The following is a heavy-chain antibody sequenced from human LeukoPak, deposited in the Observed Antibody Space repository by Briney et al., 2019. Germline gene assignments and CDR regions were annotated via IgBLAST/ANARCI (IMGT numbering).Heavy chain of an antibody. D-gene: IGHD5-24*01. CDR2: IKQDGSEI. J-gene: IGHJ4*02. V-gene: IGHV3-7*03. Sequence: PGGSLRLSCAASGFTFSSYWMHWVRQAPGKGLEWVANIKQDGSEIYYVDAVKGRFTISRDNAKNSLYLQMNSLRAEDTAVYYCARRDGYSIFDYWGQGTLVTVSS. CDR1: GFTFSSYW. CDR3: ARRDGYSIFDY.